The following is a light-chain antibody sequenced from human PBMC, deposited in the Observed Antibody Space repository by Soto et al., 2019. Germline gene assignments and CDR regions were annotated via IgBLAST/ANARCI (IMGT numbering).Light chain of an antibody. Sequence: IKLTQSPSSLSASVGDRVTITCRASQGISSYLAWYQQKPGKAPKLLIYKASSLESGVPSRFSGSGSGTEFTLTISSLQPDDFATYYCQQYNSYPYTLGQGTRLEIK. V-gene: IGKV1-5*03. CDR1: QGISSY. CDR3: QQYNSYPYT. J-gene: IGKJ5*01. CDR2: KAS.